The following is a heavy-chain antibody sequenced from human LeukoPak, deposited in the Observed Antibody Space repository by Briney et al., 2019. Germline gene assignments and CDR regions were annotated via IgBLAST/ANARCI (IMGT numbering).Heavy chain of an antibody. V-gene: IGHV3-43*02. CDR3: ATANSRADSS. J-gene: IGHJ5*02. D-gene: IGHD4-23*01. CDR2: ISGDGGST. Sequence: PGGSLRLSCAASGFTFDDYAMHWVRQAPGKGLEWVSLISGDGGSTYYADSVKGRFTISRDNSKNSLYLQMNSLRTEDTALYYCATANSRADSSWGQGTLVTVSS. CDR1: GFTFDDYA.